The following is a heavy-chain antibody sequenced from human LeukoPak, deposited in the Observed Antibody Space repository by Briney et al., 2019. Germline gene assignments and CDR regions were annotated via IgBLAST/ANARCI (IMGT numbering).Heavy chain of an antibody. CDR1: GDSVSSNSAA. J-gene: IGHJ2*01. V-gene: IGHV6-1*01. CDR2: TYYRSKWYN. Sequence: SQTLSLTCAISGDSVSSNSAAWNWIRQSPSRGLEWLGRTYYRSKWYNDYAVSVKSRITINPDTSKNQFSLQLNSVTPEDTAVYYCARATVLVVPAASNWYFDLWGRGTLVTVSS. D-gene: IGHD2-2*01. CDR3: ARATVLVVPAASNWYFDL.